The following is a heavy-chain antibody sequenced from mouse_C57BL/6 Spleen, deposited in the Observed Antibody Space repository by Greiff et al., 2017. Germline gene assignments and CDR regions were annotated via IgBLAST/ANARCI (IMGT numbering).Heavy chain of an antibody. J-gene: IGHJ1*03. D-gene: IGHD2-5*01. V-gene: IGHV1-55*01. Sequence: VKLQQPGAELVKPGASVKMSCTASGYTFTSYWITWVKQRPGQGLEWIGDIYPGSGSTNYNEKFKSKATLTVDTSSSTAYMQLSSLTSEDSAVYYCARSYSNYWYFDVWGTGTTVTVSS. CDR2: IYPGSGST. CDR3: ARSYSNYWYFDV. CDR1: GYTFTSYW.